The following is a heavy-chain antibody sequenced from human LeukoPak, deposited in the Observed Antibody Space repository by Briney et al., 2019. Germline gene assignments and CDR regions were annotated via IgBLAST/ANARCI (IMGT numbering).Heavy chain of an antibody. V-gene: IGHV3-30-3*01. Sequence: PGRSLRLSCAASGFTFSSYAMHWVRQAPGKGLEWVAVISYDGSNKYYADSVKGRFTISRDNSKNTLYLQMNSLRDEDTAVYYCARGEDAFGGQGTLVTVSS. CDR2: ISYDGSNK. CDR3: ARGEDAF. CDR1: GFTFSSYA. J-gene: IGHJ4*02.